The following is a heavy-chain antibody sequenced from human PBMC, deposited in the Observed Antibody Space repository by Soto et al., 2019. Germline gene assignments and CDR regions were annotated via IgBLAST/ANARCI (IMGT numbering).Heavy chain of an antibody. CDR1: GFTFDDYA. Sequence: EVQLVESGGGLVQPGRSLRLSCAASGFTFDDYAMHWVRQAPGKGLEWVSGISWNSGSIGYADSVKGRFTISRDNAKNSLYLQMNSLRAEDTALYDCAGSGSYYYYGMDVWGQGTTVTVSS. CDR3: AGSGSYYYYGMDV. D-gene: IGHD6-19*01. V-gene: IGHV3-9*01. CDR2: ISWNSGSI. J-gene: IGHJ6*02.